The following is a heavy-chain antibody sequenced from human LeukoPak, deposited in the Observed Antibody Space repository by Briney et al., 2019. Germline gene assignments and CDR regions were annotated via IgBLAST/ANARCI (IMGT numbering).Heavy chain of an antibody. CDR2: INHSGST. CDR3: ARIPLKYCSGGSCYSG. D-gene: IGHD2-15*01. V-gene: IGHV4-34*01. J-gene: IGHJ4*02. Sequence: SETLSLTCAVYGGSFSGYYWSWIRQPPGKGLEWIGEINHSGSTNYNPSLKSRVTISVDTSKSQFSLKLSSVTAADTAVYYCARIPLKYCSGGSCYSGWGQGTLVTVSS. CDR1: GGSFSGYY.